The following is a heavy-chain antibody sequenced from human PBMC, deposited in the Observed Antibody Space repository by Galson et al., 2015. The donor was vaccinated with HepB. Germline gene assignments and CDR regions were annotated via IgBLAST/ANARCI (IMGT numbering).Heavy chain of an antibody. Sequence: SVKVSCKASGYTFTSYGFSWVRQAPGQGLEWMGWISAYSSNTNYAQKFQDRVTMTTDTSTSTAYMELRSLKSDDTAVYYCARARGRLESYYGHDAFDIWGQGTMVTVSS. J-gene: IGHJ3*02. V-gene: IGHV1-18*01. CDR1: GYTFTSYG. CDR3: ARARGRLESYYGHDAFDI. D-gene: IGHD1-26*01. CDR2: ISAYSSNT.